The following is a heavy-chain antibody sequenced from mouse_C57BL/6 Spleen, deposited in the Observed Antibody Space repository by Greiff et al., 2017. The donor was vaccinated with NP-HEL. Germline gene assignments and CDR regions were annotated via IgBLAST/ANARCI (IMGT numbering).Heavy chain of an antibody. CDR1: GFTFNTYA. V-gene: IGHV10-3*01. D-gene: IGHD2-4*01. CDR2: IRSKSSNYAT. Sequence: GGGLVQPKGSLKLSCAASGFTFNTYAMHWVRQAPGKGLEWVARIRSKSSNYATSYAASVKARFPISRDDSQSLPYLQMNNLKTEDTAMYYCVRDQGYYDFCDDWGQGTTLTVSS. CDR3: VRDQGYYDFCDD. J-gene: IGHJ2*01.